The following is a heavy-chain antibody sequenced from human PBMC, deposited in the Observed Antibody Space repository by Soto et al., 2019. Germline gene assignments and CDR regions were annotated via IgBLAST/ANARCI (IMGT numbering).Heavy chain of an antibody. CDR3: AAGSGSYDYYYYGMDV. J-gene: IGHJ6*02. D-gene: IGHD1-26*01. CDR2: IVVGSGNT. V-gene: IGHV1-58*01. CDR1: GFTFTSSA. Sequence: SVKVSCKASGFTFTSSAVQWVRQARGQRLEWIGWIVVGSGNTNYAQKFQERVTITRDMSTSTAYMELSSLRSEDTAVYYCAAGSGSYDYYYYGMDVWGQGTTVTVSS.